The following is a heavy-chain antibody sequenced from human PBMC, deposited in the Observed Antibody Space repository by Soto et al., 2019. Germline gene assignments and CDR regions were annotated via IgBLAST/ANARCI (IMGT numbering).Heavy chain of an antibody. Sequence: EVQLLESGGGLVQPGGSLRLSCAASGFRLSDSAVSWVRQAPGKGLEWVSSLTVTGDSAFYSDSVKGRFTISRDISKSTLYLQINSLRAEHTAVYYCAKNGCSYPGCYPYYYYVDVWGRGTTVTVSS. D-gene: IGHD2-15*01. J-gene: IGHJ6*03. V-gene: IGHV3-23*01. CDR3: AKNGCSYPGCYPYYYYVDV. CDR1: GFRLSDSA. CDR2: LTVTGDSA.